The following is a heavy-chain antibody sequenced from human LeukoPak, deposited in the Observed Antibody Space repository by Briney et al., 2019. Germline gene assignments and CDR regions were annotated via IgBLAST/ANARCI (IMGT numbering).Heavy chain of an antibody. D-gene: IGHD3-10*01. Sequence: SGPALVQPTPTLTQTCTFSGFSPSTSAMCGSGVRQHPGKALEWLAPIDWDDDKYYSTSLKTRLTISKDTSKNQVVLTMTNMDPVDTATYYCARILSSGDYYYMDVWGKGTTVTVSS. J-gene: IGHJ6*03. CDR3: ARILSSGDYYYMDV. V-gene: IGHV2-70*20. CDR2: IDWDDDK. CDR1: GFSPSTSAMC.